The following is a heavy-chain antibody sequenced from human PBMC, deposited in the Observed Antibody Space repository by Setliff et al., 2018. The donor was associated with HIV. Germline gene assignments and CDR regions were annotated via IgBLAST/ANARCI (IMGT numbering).Heavy chain of an antibody. CDR2: MNPDSRNT. D-gene: IGHD3-22*01. CDR3: ARARTDYYDRRRRSHYYIDV. Sequence: ASVKVSCKSSGYTFSNYDINWVRQAAGQGLEWMGWMNPDSRNTGYAQRFEGRVTLTWDTSLRTASLELNHLKSDDTAVYYCARARTDYYDRRRRSHYYIDVWARGATVTVSS. J-gene: IGHJ6*03. CDR1: GYTFSNYD. V-gene: IGHV1-8*02.